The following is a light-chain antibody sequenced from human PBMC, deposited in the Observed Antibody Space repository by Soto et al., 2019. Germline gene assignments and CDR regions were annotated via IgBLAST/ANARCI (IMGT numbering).Light chain of an antibody. CDR1: QDIGDW. V-gene: IGKV1-33*01. J-gene: IGKJ4*01. CDR2: DAS. Sequence: DIQMTQSPSSVSASVGDRGSITCRASQDIGDWLAWYQQKPGKAPKLLIYDASNLETGVPSRFSGSGSGTDFTFTISSLQPEDVAAYYCQKYNSAPLTFGGGTKVDIK. CDR3: QKYNSAPLT.